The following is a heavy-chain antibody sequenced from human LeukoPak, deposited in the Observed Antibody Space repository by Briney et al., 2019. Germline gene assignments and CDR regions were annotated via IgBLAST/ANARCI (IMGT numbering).Heavy chain of an antibody. D-gene: IGHD3-3*01. CDR1: GFTFSSYA. Sequence: GGSLRLSCAASGFTFSSYAMSWVRQAPGEGLEWVSAISGSGGSTYYADSVKGRFTISRDNSKNTLYLQMNSLRAEDTAVYYCARAGRITIFGVVITPFDYWGQGTLVTVSS. J-gene: IGHJ4*02. V-gene: IGHV3-23*01. CDR3: ARAGRITIFGVVITPFDY. CDR2: ISGSGGST.